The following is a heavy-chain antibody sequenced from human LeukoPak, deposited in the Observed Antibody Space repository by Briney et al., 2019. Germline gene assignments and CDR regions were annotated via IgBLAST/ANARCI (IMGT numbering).Heavy chain of an antibody. V-gene: IGHV4-38-2*02. Sequence: SETLSLTCTVSDSSITSTYYWAWFRQPPGKGLEWIATVFRLQTVRTFNNPSLESRVTMSLDPSQKQFSLNVTSVTAADTALYFCARVLHAPYLIDSWGQGTLVTVSS. CDR3: ARVLHAPYLIDS. CDR1: DSSITSTYY. J-gene: IGHJ4*02. CDR2: VFRLQTVRT. D-gene: IGHD2-8*01.